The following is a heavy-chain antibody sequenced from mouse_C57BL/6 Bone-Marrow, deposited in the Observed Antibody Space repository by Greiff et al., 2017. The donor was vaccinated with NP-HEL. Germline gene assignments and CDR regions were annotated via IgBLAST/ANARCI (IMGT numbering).Heavy chain of an antibody. CDR3: ARNVVATDFDY. CDR1: GYSFTGYF. CDR2: INPYNGDT. Sequence: EVKLQESGPELVKPGDSVKISCKASGYSFTGYFMNWVMQSHGKSLEWIGRINPYNGDTFYNQKFKGKATLTVDKSSSTAHMKLRSLTSEDSAVYYCARNVVATDFDYWGQGTTLTVSS. D-gene: IGHD1-1*01. V-gene: IGHV1-20*01. J-gene: IGHJ2*01.